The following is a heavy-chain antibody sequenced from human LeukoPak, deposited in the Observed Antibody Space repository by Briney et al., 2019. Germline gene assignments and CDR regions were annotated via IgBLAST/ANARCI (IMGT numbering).Heavy chain of an antibody. J-gene: IGHJ6*02. CDR2: IYHNGNVN. CDR3: ARGGGLDV. CDR1: GFTFSSYA. V-gene: IGHV3-7*03. D-gene: IGHD3-16*01. Sequence: HPGGSLRLSCAASGFTFSSYAMNWARQAPGKGLEWVASIYHNGNVNYYVDSVKGRFTISRDNAKNSLYLQMSNLRAEGTAVYFCARGGGLDVWGQGATVTVSS.